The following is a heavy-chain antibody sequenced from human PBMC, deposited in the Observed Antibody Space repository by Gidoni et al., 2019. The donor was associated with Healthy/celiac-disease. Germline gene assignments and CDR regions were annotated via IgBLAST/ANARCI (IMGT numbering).Heavy chain of an antibody. V-gene: IGHV3-21*01. CDR1: KFTFSRYS. D-gene: IGHD2-21*01. Sequence: EVQLVESGGGLIKPGGSLRLSCAASKFTFSRYSMYWVRQAPGKGLEWISSISSISSYIYYADAVKGRFTIARDNAKNSLYLQMNSLRAEDTAVYYCAREGGGYCGSDCPFDYWGQGTLVTVSS. CDR3: AREGGGYCGSDCPFDY. J-gene: IGHJ4*02. CDR2: ISSISSYI.